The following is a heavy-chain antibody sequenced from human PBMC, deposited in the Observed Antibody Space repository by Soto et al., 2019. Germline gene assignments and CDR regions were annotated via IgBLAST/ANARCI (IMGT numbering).Heavy chain of an antibody. J-gene: IGHJ4*02. V-gene: IGHV4-31*03. CDR1: GGSISSGGYY. CDR2: IYYSGII. D-gene: IGHD2-21*02. CDR3: ATLPRGH. Sequence: TLSLTCTVSGGSISSGGYYWNWIRQRPGKGLEWIGYIYYSGIIYYNPSLKSRVTISVDTSKNQVSLKLSSVTAEDTAVYYCATLPRGHWGQGTLVTVSS.